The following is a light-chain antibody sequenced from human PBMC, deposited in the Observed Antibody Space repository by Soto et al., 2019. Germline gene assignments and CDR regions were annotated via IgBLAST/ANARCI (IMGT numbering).Light chain of an antibody. CDR3: QQYNSVPIT. CDR2: KAS. CDR1: QSISNW. V-gene: IGKV1-5*03. Sequence: DIQMTQSPSTLSASVGDRVTITCRASQSISNWLAWYQHKPGKAPKFLISKASNLESVVPSRFSGSGSGTEFTLTISSRQPDDFATYYCQQYNSVPITFGQGTRLEIK. J-gene: IGKJ5*01.